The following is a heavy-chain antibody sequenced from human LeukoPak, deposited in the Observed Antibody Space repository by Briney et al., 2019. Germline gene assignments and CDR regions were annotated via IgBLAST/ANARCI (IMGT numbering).Heavy chain of an antibody. J-gene: IGHJ5*02. D-gene: IGHD2-2*01. CDR1: GCSISSGGYY. V-gene: IGHV4-31*03. CDR3: ARAGSSTSWVWFDP. CDR2: IYYSGST. Sequence: SQTLSLTCTVSGCSISSGGYYWSWIRQHPGKGLEWIGYIYYSGSTYYNPSLKSRVTISVDTSKNQFSLKLSSVTAADTAVYYCARAGSSTSWVWFDPWGQGTLVTVSS.